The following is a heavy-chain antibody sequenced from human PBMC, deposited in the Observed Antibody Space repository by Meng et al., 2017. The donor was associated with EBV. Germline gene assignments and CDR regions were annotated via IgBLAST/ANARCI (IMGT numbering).Heavy chain of an antibody. CDR2: IYWDDDK. CDR1: GFSLSTRGVG. Sequence: LKWSGRQLVKPTQTRTLTCTCSGFSLSTRGVGVGWIRQPPGKALEWLALIYWDDDKRYSPSLKSRLTITKDTSKNQVVLTMTNMDPVDAATYYCAHIIAARPFDYWGQGTLVTVSS. D-gene: IGHD6-6*01. J-gene: IGHJ4*02. CDR3: AHIIAARPFDY. V-gene: IGHV2-5*02.